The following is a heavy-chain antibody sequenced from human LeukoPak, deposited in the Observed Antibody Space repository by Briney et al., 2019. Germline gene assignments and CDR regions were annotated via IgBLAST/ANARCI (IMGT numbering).Heavy chain of an antibody. CDR2: ISGSGGST. J-gene: IGHJ4*02. V-gene: IGHV3-23*01. D-gene: IGHD3-3*01. CDR3: ARDRFRGGRITIFGVVDY. Sequence: PGGSLRLSCAASGFTFSSYAMSWVRQAPGKGLEWVSGISGSGGSTYYADSVKGRFTISRDNSKNTLYLQMNSLRAEDTAVYYCARDRFRGGRITIFGVVDYWGQGTLVTVSS. CDR1: GFTFSSYA.